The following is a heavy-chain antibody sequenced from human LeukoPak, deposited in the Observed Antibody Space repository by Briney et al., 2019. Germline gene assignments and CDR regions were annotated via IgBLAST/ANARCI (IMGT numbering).Heavy chain of an antibody. V-gene: IGHV3-74*01. Sequence: GGSLRLSCAASGFTFSSYWMHRVRQAPGKGLVWVSRINPDGSSTTYADSVKGRFTMSRDNAANMLYLQVNSLRADDTAVYYCVRGIAGAANDHWGQRTLVTVSS. CDR3: VRGIAGAANDH. D-gene: IGHD6-19*01. CDR1: GFTFSSYW. CDR2: INPDGSST. J-gene: IGHJ4*02.